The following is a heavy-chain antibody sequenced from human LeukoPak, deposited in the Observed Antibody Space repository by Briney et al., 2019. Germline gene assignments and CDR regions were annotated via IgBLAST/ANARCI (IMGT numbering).Heavy chain of an antibody. CDR2: IYSGGST. V-gene: IGHV3-53*01. Sequence: GGSLRLSCAASGFTVSSNYMSWVRQAPGKGLEWVSVIYSGGSTYYADSAKGRFTISRDNSKNTLYLQMNSLRAEDTAVYYCARDRVMVRGVIRQNWFDPWGQGTLVTVSS. CDR3: ARDRVMVRGVIRQNWFDP. CDR1: GFTVSSNY. J-gene: IGHJ5*02. D-gene: IGHD3-10*01.